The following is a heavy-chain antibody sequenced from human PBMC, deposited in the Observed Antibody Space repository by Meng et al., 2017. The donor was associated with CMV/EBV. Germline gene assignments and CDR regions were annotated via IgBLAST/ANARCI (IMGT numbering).Heavy chain of an antibody. CDR2: IGAYNGNT. CDR3: VRGGASSGYDLIDY. D-gene: IGHD5-12*01. CDR1: GYPFTSYG. J-gene: IGHJ4*02. Sequence: VPLVHPVAEVKKPGACVKVSCKASGYPFTSYGISWVRQAPGQGLEWMGWIGAYNGNTNYAQKLQGRVTMTTDTSTSTAYMELRSLRSDDTAVYYCVRGGASSGYDLIDYWGQGTLVTVSS. V-gene: IGHV1-18*01.